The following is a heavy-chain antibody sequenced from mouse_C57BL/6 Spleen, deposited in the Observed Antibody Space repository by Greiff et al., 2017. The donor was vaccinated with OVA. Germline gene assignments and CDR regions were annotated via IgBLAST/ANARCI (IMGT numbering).Heavy chain of an antibody. V-gene: IGHV2-2*01. CDR2: IWSGGST. Sequence: VHLVESGPGLVQPSQSLSITCTVSGFSLTSYGVHWVRQSPGKGLEWLGVIWSGGSTDYNAAFISRLSISKDNSKSQVFFKMNSLQADDTAIYYCARNPDGYYPRYFDVWGTGTTVTVSS. CDR3: ARNPDGYYPRYFDV. J-gene: IGHJ1*03. CDR1: GFSLTSYG. D-gene: IGHD2-3*01.